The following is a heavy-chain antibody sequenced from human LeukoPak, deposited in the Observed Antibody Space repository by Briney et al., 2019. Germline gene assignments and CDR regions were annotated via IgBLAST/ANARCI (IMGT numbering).Heavy chain of an antibody. Sequence: SVKDSCKASGGTFSSYAISWVRQAPGQGLEWMGGIIPIFGTANYAQKFQGRVTITADESTSTAYMELSSLRSEDTAVYYCARAPGIAAAVLDHWGQGTLVTVSS. CDR1: GGTFSSYA. J-gene: IGHJ4*02. CDR2: IIPIFGTA. D-gene: IGHD6-13*01. V-gene: IGHV1-69*13. CDR3: ARAPGIAAAVLDH.